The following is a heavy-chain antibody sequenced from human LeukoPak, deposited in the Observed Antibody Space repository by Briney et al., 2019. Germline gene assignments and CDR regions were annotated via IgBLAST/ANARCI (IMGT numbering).Heavy chain of an antibody. CDR2: ISGSGGST. J-gene: IGHJ4*02. D-gene: IGHD3-16*02. Sequence: PGGSLRLSCAASGFTVSSNYMSWVRQAPGKGLEWVSAISGSGGSTYYADSVKGRFTISRDNSKNTLYLQMNSLRAEDTAVYYCAKDVSVDYDYVWGSYRPDYWGQGTLVTVSS. CDR3: AKDVSVDYDYVWGSYRPDY. V-gene: IGHV3-23*01. CDR1: GFTVSSNY.